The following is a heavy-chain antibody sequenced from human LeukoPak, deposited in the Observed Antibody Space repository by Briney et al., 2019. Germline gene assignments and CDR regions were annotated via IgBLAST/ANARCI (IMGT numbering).Heavy chain of an antibody. CDR3: AMVRGYYYHGLDV. D-gene: IGHD3-10*01. Sequence: GGSLRLSCAASGFSFSSYAMSWVRQAPGKGLEWVSVISGSGGSANYADSVKGRFTISRDNSKNTLYLQMSSLRAEDTAVYYCAMVRGYYYHGLDVWGQGTTVTVSS. J-gene: IGHJ6*02. CDR1: GFSFSSYA. CDR2: ISGSGGSA. V-gene: IGHV3-23*01.